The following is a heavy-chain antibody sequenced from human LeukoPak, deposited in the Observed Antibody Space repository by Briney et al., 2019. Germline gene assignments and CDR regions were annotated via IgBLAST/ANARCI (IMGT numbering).Heavy chain of an antibody. CDR1: GFTFSGSA. V-gene: IGHV3-73*01. J-gene: IGHJ4*02. CDR3: ASGGFCTSTSCYGEN. Sequence: GGSLRLSCAASGFTFSGSAMHWVRQASGKGLEWVGRIRSKANSYATAYAASVKGRFTISRDDSKNTAYLQMNSLKTEDTAVYYCASGGFCTSTSCYGENWGQGTLVTVSS. CDR2: IRSKANSYAT. D-gene: IGHD2-2*01.